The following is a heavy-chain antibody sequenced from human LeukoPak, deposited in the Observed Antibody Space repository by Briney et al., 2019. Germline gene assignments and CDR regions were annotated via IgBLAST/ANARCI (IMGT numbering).Heavy chain of an antibody. CDR1: GGSISSGGYY. Sequence: PSQTLSLTCTVSGGSISSGGYYWSWIRQPPGKGLEWIGYIYHSGSTYYNPSLKSRVTISVDTSKNQFSLKLSSVTAADTAVYYCARHHDCSSTSCYGPYFDYWGQGTLVTVSS. CDR2: IYHSGST. J-gene: IGHJ4*02. CDR3: ARHHDCSSTSCYGPYFDY. V-gene: IGHV4-30-2*03. D-gene: IGHD2-2*01.